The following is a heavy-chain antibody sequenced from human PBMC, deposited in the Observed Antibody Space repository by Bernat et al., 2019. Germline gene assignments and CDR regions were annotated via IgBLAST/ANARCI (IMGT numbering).Heavy chain of an antibody. V-gene: IGHV3-48*03. CDR3: ARAGYYYDSSGYTFYYYYGMDV. Sequence: EVQLVESGGGLVQPGGSLRLSCAASGFTFSSYEMNWVRQAPGKGLEWVSYISSSGSTIYYADSVKGRFTISRDNAKNSLYLQMNSLRAEDTAVYYCARAGYYYDSSGYTFYYYYGMDVWGKGTTVTVSS. J-gene: IGHJ6*04. CDR2: ISSSGSTI. D-gene: IGHD3-22*01. CDR1: GFTFSSYE.